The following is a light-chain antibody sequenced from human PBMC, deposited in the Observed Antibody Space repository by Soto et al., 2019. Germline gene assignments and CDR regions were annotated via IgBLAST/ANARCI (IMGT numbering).Light chain of an antibody. CDR1: QSIRSY. CDR3: QHYNSYSEA. J-gene: IGKJ1*01. Sequence: DIQLTQSPSSLSASVGDRVTITCRASQSIRSYLNWYQQKPGKAPKLLIYAAPSLQTGVSSRFSGSGSGTDFTLTISNLQPDDFATYYCQHYNSYSEAFGQGTKVDIK. CDR2: AAP. V-gene: IGKV1-39*01.